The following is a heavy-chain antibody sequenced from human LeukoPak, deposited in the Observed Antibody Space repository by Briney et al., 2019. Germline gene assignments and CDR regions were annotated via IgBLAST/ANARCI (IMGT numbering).Heavy chain of an antibody. V-gene: IGHV4-59*01. CDR1: GGSINSYY. Sequence: SETLSLTCTVSGGSINSYYWSWIRQPPGKRLEWIGYIYYSGSTSYNPSLKSRVTISVDTSKNQISLKLSSVTAADTAVYYCARDLGVMVRAFDIWGQGTMVTVSS. CDR3: ARDLGVMVRAFDI. D-gene: IGHD5-18*01. J-gene: IGHJ3*02. CDR2: IYYSGST.